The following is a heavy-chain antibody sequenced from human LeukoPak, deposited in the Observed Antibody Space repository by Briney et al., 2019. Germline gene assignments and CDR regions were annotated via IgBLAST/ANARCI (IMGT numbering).Heavy chain of an antibody. D-gene: IGHD6-19*01. V-gene: IGHV1-18*01. CDR3: ARFSWQWLVYAYCDY. CDR1: GYTFTSYG. Sequence: ASVKVSCKASGYTFTSYGISWVRQAPGQGLEWMGWISAYNGNTNYAQKLQGRVTMTTDTSTSTAYMELRSLRSDDTAVYYCARFSWQWLVYAYCDYWGQGTLVTVSS. CDR2: ISAYNGNT. J-gene: IGHJ4*02.